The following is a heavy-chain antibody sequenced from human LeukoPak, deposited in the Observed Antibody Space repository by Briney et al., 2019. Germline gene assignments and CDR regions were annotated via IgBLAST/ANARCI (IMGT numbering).Heavy chain of an antibody. D-gene: IGHD5-18*01. Sequence: ASVKVSCKASGGTFSSYAISWVRQAPGQGLEWMGGIIPIFGTANYAQKFQGGVTITTDESTSTAYMELSSLRSEDTAVYYCARAAAMGHYYYYYMDVWGKGTTVTVSS. J-gene: IGHJ6*03. CDR3: ARAAAMGHYYYYYMDV. V-gene: IGHV1-69*05. CDR1: GGTFSSYA. CDR2: IIPIFGTA.